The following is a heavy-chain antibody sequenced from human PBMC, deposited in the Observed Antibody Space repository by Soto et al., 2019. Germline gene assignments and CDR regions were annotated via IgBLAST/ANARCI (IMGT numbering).Heavy chain of an antibody. CDR3: TTHLFLYFDGAPPYYFYS. D-gene: IGHD3-9*01. J-gene: IGHJ4*02. CDR2: IKSKTDGGTT. Sequence: GRSLRVSWAASAFTSSPGSMIWVRQAPEKRLEWVGRIKSKTDGGTTDYAAPVKGRCTISRDDSKNTLYLQMNSLKTEDTAVYYCTTHLFLYFDGAPPYYFYSCAQRTPVTVS. CDR1: AFTSSPGS. V-gene: IGHV3-15*01.